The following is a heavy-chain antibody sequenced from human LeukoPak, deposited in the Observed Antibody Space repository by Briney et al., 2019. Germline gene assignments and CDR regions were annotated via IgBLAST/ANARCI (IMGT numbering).Heavy chain of an antibody. Sequence: SETLSLTCTVSGDSISSGNSYWSWIRQPPGEGLEWIGTIYYIGNTYYSPSLNSRVTMSVDTSKNQFSLKLTSMTAADTAVYYCVRHVHYHDFSGFVAWGQGTLVTVSS. CDR2: IYYIGNT. CDR3: VRHVHYHDFSGFVA. D-gene: IGHD3-22*01. CDR1: GDSISSGNSY. V-gene: IGHV4-39*01. J-gene: IGHJ5*02.